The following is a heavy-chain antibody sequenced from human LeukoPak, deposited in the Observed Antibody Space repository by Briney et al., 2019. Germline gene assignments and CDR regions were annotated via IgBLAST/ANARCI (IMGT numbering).Heavy chain of an antibody. D-gene: IGHD3-10*01. V-gene: IGHV1-2*04. CDR3: ARAWVSGSSAPYYYYGMDV. CDR2: INPNSGGT. CDR1: GYTFTGYY. Sequence: ASVKVSCKASGYTFTGYYMHWVRQAPGQGLEWMGWINPNSGGTNYARKFQGWVTMTRDTSISTAYMELSRLRSDDTAVYYCARAWVSGSSAPYYYYGMDVWGQGTTVTVSS. J-gene: IGHJ6*02.